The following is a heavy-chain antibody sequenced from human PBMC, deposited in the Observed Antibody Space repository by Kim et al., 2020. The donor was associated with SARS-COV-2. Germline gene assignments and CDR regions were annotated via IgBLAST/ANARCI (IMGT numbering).Heavy chain of an antibody. Sequence: GGSLRLSCKTSGFTFADYAMSWVRQAPGKGLEWVSGINRNSDSTGYVDSVKGRFTISRDNSKNSLYLQMNSLRAEDTAFYHCVRGYVGWLCDHWGQGTRVTVSS. CDR2: INRNSDST. V-gene: IGHV3-20*01. CDR3: VRGYVGWLCDH. J-gene: IGHJ4*02. D-gene: IGHD5-12*01. CDR1: GFTFADYA.